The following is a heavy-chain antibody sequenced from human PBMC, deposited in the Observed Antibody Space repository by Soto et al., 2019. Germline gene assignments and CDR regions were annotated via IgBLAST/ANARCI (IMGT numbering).Heavy chain of an antibody. J-gene: IGHJ3*02. CDR1: GYTFTGYY. V-gene: IGHV1-2*04. CDR2: INPNSGGT. D-gene: IGHD2-2*01. CDR3: ARDNSPGYCSSTSCSSDAIDI. Sequence: ASVKVSCKASGYTFTGYYMHWVRQAPGQGLEWMGWINPNSGGTNYAQKFQGWVTMTRDTSISTAYMELSRLRSDDTAVYYCARDNSPGYCSSTSCSSDAIDIWGQGTMVTVSS.